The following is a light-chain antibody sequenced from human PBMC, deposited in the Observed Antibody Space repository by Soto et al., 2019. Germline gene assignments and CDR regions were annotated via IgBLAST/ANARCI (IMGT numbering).Light chain of an antibody. J-gene: IGLJ3*02. Sequence: NFMLTQPHSVSPSPGKTVTISCTRSSGSIASNYVQWYQQRPGSSPTTVIYENNQRPSGVPDRFSGSIDSSSNSASLTISGLKTEDEADYYCQSCDGTNWVFGGGTKVTVL. CDR1: SGSIASNY. CDR3: QSCDGTNWV. CDR2: ENN. V-gene: IGLV6-57*01.